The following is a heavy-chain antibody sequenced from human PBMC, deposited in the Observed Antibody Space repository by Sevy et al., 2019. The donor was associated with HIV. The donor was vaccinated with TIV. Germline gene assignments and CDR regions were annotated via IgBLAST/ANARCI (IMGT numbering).Heavy chain of an antibody. CDR3: AKDGSTFLDY. CDR2: ISSSGGST. D-gene: IGHD3-10*01. V-gene: IGHV3-23*01. CDR1: RFTFSSYA. Sequence: GGSLRLSCAASRFTFSSYAMSWVRQAPGKGVEWVSAISSSGGSTYYAVSWKGRFTISGDNSKNTLFLQMNSLRAEDTAVYYCAKDGSTFLDYWGQGTLVTVSS. J-gene: IGHJ4*02.